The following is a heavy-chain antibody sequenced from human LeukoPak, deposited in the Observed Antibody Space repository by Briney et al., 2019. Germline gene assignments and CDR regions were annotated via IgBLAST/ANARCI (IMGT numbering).Heavy chain of an antibody. D-gene: IGHD3-10*01. Sequence: GASVKVSCKASGYTFTSYYMHWVRQAPGQGLEWMGIINPSGGSTSYAQKFQGRVTMTRDTSTSTVYMELSRLRSDDTAVYYCATRWFGELFYMGDVNWFDPWGQGTLVTVSS. CDR2: INPSGGST. CDR1: GYTFTSYY. J-gene: IGHJ5*02. CDR3: ATRWFGELFYMGDVNWFDP. V-gene: IGHV1-46*01.